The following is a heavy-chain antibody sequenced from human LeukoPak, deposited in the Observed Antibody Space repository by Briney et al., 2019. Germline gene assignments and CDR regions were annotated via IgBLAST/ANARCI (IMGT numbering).Heavy chain of an antibody. Sequence: GGSLRLSCAASGFTFSNYGMHWVRQAPGKGLEWVAVISYDGSNKYYVDSVKGRFTISRDNSKSTLYLQMNSLRAEDTAVYFCARAAMVRGVDYFDYWGQGTLVTVSS. CDR3: ARAAMVRGVDYFDY. D-gene: IGHD3-10*01. V-gene: IGHV3-30*03. CDR2: ISYDGSNK. J-gene: IGHJ4*02. CDR1: GFTFSNYG.